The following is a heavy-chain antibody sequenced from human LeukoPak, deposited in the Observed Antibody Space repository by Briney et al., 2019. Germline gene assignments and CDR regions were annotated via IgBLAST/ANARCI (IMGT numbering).Heavy chain of an antibody. V-gene: IGHV4-39*01. CDR1: GGSFSSSSYY. J-gene: IGHJ4*02. Sequence: SETLSLTCSVSGGSFSSSSYYWGWIRQPPGKGLEWIGSVHYSGSTYYNSSLKSRVTISLDTPKNQFSLKLNSVTAADTAVYYCARLRSLHFDYWGQGTLVTVSS. CDR2: VHYSGST. CDR3: ARLRSLHFDY.